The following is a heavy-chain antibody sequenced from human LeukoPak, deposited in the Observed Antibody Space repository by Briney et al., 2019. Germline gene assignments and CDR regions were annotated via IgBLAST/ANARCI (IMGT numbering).Heavy chain of an antibody. CDR1: TLTFSSYG. CDR3: AKDQYYYNSGSYSDY. V-gene: IGHV3-23*01. J-gene: IGHJ4*02. D-gene: IGHD3-10*01. CDR2: ISGSGDSI. Sequence: GGSLRLSCAASTLTFSSYGMSWDRQAPGRGLEWVSVISGSGDSIYYADSVKGRFTISRDNSKNTLYLQMNSLRAEDTAIYYCAKDQYYYNSGSYSDYWGQGTLVTVSS.